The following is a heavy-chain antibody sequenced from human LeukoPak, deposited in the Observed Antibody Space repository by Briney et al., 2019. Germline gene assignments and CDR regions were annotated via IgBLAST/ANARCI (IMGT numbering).Heavy chain of an antibody. Sequence: GGSLRLSCAASGFTFSSHSINWVRQAPGKGLEWVSGINSNGDEIYYADSVRGRFTISRDNSNNALYLQMDSLRTEDTAVYYCANWIGSSSRDYWGQGTLVTVSS. V-gene: IGHV3-23*01. D-gene: IGHD6-6*01. CDR1: GFTFSSHS. CDR2: INSNGDEI. J-gene: IGHJ4*02. CDR3: ANWIGSSSRDY.